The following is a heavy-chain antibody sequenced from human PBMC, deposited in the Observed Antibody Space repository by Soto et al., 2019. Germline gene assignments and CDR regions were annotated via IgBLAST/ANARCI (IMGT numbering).Heavy chain of an antibody. CDR2: ISSSGSTI. CDR1: GFTFSGYD. J-gene: IGHJ6*02. D-gene: IGHD2-15*01. V-gene: IGHV3-48*03. CDR3: GRWCYNEIEV. Sequence: GGSLRLSCAASGFTFSGYDMNWVRQAPGKGLEWVSDISSSGSTIYYADSVKGRFTISRDNAKNSLYLHMNRVRAEDTAVYYCGRWCYNEIEVWGQGTTVTVSS.